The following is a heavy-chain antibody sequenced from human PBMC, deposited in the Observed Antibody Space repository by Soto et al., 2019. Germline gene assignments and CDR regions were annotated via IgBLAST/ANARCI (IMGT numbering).Heavy chain of an antibody. D-gene: IGHD3-3*01. CDR1: GFRFDDYN. CDR2: ITWNGANS. V-gene: IGHV3-43*01. CDR3: ARETLTFGSALDV. J-gene: IGHJ6*02. Sequence: PGGSLRLSCAASGFRFDDYNMHWVRQAPGKGLEWVSLITWNGANSCYADSVKGRFTISRDGTTKSLSLQMTSLKREDTGLYFCARETLTFGSALDVWGQGTTVTVSS.